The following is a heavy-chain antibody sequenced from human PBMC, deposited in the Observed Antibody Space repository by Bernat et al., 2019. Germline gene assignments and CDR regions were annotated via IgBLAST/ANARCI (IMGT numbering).Heavy chain of an antibody. J-gene: IGHJ6*02. CDR1: GYTFTSYA. CDR2: IIPIFGTA. D-gene: IGHD1-1*01. CDR3: ARGKVWNDVYYYYGMDV. V-gene: IGHV1-69*13. Sequence: QVQLVQSGAEEKKPGASVKVSCKASGYTFTSYAISWVRQAPGQGLEWMGGIIPIFGTANYAQKFQGRVTITADESTSTAYMELSSLRSEDTAVYYCARGKVWNDVYYYYGMDVWGQGTTVTVSS.